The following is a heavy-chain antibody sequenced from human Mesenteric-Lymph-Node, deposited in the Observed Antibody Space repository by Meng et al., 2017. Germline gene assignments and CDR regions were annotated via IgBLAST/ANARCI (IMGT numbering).Heavy chain of an antibody. Sequence: GGSLRLSCAASGFTFDDYAMHWVRQAPGKGLEWVSGISWNSGSIGYVDSVKGRFTISRDNAQNSLYLQMNSLRAEDTAVYYCARVGRTMVRGPSGNWYFDLWGRGNQV. V-gene: IGHV3-9*01. CDR1: GFTFDDYA. J-gene: IGHJ2*01. CDR3: ARVGRTMVRGPSGNWYFDL. D-gene: IGHD3-10*01. CDR2: ISWNSGSI.